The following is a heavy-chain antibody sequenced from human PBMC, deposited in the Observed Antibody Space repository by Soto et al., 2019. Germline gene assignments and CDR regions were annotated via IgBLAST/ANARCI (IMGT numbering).Heavy chain of an antibody. CDR2: IYWNDEQ. V-gene: IGHV2-5*01. CDR3: AHRLPGPSGYDV. J-gene: IGHJ6*02. Sequence: QITLKKSGPTLVKPTQPLTLTCTFSGVSLTSGVVGVGWIRQPPGEALEWLALIYWNDEQYYNPSLRNRLTITRDISKNQVVLTMTNMDPVDTATYYCAHRLPGPSGYDVWGQGTTVTVSS. D-gene: IGHD6-13*01. CDR1: GVSLTSGVVG.